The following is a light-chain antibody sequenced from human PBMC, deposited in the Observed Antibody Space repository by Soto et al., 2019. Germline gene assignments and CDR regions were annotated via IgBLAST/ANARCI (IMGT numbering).Light chain of an antibody. CDR1: QSIRTS. CDR2: GAS. V-gene: IGKV1-39*01. CDR3: QQSYTTPRT. J-gene: IGKJ1*01. Sequence: QMTQSPSSLSASVGARITITCRASQSIRTSLNWYQQKPGKAPRLLIYGASTLQSGVPSRFSGSGSATDFTLTVSSLQPEDSGIYYCQQSYTTPRTFGQGTKVEV.